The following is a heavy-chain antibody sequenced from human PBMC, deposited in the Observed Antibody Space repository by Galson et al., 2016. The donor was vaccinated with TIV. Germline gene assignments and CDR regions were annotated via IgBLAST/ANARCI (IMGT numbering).Heavy chain of an antibody. CDR1: GVSINTYY. CDR2: IYYSETT. CDR3: ARMYYDILGYQGLGV. D-gene: IGHD3-9*01. J-gene: IGHJ6*02. Sequence: ETLSLTCTVSGVSINTYYWTWIRQPPGKGLEWIGFIYYSETTNYNPSLESRVTISGDTSKNQFSLNLSSVTAADTAVYYCARMYYDILGYQGLGVWGQGTTVTVSS. V-gene: IGHV4-59*01.